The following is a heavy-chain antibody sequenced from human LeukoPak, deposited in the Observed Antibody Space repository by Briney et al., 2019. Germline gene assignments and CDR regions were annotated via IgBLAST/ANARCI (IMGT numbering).Heavy chain of an antibody. CDR1: GFTFSSYA. CDR2: ISGSGDST. V-gene: IGHV3-23*01. CDR3: AKAWGAFASGFPVDY. J-gene: IGHJ4*02. D-gene: IGHD3-22*01. Sequence: PGGSLRLSCAASGFTFSSYAMSWVRQAPRQGLYWVSDISGSGDSTYYADSVKGRFTISRDNSKNTLYLQMNSLRAEDTALYYCAKAWGAFASGFPVDYWGQGALVTVSS.